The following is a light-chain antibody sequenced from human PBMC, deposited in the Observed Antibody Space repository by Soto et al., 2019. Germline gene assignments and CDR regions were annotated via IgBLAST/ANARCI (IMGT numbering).Light chain of an antibody. Sequence: EIVMTQSPATLSVSPGERATLPCRASQSISSNLAWYQQKPGQAPRLLIYGASTRATGMPARFSGSGSGTEFTLTISSLQSEDFAVYYCQQYNYWPGTFGQGTKVEIK. CDR2: GAS. J-gene: IGKJ1*01. V-gene: IGKV3-15*01. CDR1: QSISSN. CDR3: QQYNYWPGT.